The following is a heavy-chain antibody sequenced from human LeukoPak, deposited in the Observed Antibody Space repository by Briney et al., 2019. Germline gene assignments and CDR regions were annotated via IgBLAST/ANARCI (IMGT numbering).Heavy chain of an antibody. CDR2: ISSSSSTI. Sequence: GGSLRLSCEASGFTFSDYTMKWVRQAPGKGLEWVSYISSSSSTIYYADSVKGRFIISRDNAKNSLYLQMNSLRDEDTAVYFCARGRASAWGQGTLVTVPS. CDR3: ARGRASA. CDR1: GFTFSDYT. V-gene: IGHV3-48*02. J-gene: IGHJ4*02.